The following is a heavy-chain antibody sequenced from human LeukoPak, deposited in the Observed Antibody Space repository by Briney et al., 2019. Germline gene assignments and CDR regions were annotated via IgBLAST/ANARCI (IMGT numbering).Heavy chain of an antibody. D-gene: IGHD6-13*01. V-gene: IGHV3-20*04. CDR1: GFTFDDYG. Sequence: GGFLRLSCAASGFTFDDYGMSWVRQAPGKGLEWVSGINWNGGSTGYADSVKGRFTISRDNAKNSLYLQMNSLRAEDTALYYCARDPLGLQQPYYFDYWGREPWSPSPQ. J-gene: IGHJ4*02. CDR3: ARDPLGLQQPYYFDY. CDR2: INWNGGST.